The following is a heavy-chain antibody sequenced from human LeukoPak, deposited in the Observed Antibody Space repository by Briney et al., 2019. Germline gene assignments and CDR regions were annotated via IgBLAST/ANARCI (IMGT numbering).Heavy chain of an antibody. D-gene: IGHD3-9*01. V-gene: IGHV3-7*03. J-gene: IGHJ4*02. CDR2: IKQDGSEK. CDR1: GFTFSSYW. CDR3: ARDHYDILTGPDY. Sequence: GGSLRLSCAASGFTFSSYWMSWVRQAPGKGLEWVANIKQDGSEKNYVDSVKGRFTISRDNAKNSLYLQMNSLRAEDTAVYYCARDHYDILTGPDYWGQGTLVTVSS.